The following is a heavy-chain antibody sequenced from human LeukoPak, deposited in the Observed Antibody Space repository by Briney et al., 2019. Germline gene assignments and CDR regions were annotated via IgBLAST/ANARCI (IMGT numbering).Heavy chain of an antibody. CDR3: ARDVMGIAARRSYAFDI. D-gene: IGHD6-6*01. CDR1: GFTFSSYA. V-gene: IGHV3-30-3*01. J-gene: IGHJ3*02. Sequence: GGSLRLSCAASGFTFSSYAMHWVRQAPGKGLEWVAVISYDGSNKYYADSVKGRFTISRDNSKNTLYLQMNSLRAEDTAVYYCARDVMGIAARRSYAFDIWGQGTMVTVSS. CDR2: ISYDGSNK.